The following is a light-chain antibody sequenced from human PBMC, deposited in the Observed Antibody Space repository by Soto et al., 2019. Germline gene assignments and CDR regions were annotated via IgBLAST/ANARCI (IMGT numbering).Light chain of an antibody. CDR2: GAS. CDR1: RSVSSN. Sequence: EIVMTQSPATLSVSPGKRATLSCRASRSVSSNLAWYQQKPGQAPRLLIYGASTRATGIPARFSGGGSGTEFTLIISSLQSEDAAVYHCQQYYNWSPLTFGGGTKVEIK. CDR3: QQYYNWSPLT. V-gene: IGKV3-15*01. J-gene: IGKJ4*01.